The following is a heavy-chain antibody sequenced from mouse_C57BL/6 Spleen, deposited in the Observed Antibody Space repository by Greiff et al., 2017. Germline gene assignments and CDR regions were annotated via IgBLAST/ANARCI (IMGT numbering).Heavy chain of an antibody. CDR3: ARLDGSFFDY. Sequence: VKVVESGPELVKPGASVKISCKASGYAFSSSWMNWVKQRPGKGLEWIGRIYPGDGDTNYNGKFKGKATLTADKSSSTAYMQLSSLTSEDSAVYFCARLDGSFFDYWGQGTTLTVSS. V-gene: IGHV1-82*01. CDR2: IYPGDGDT. CDR1: GYAFSSSW. J-gene: IGHJ2*01. D-gene: IGHD2-3*01.